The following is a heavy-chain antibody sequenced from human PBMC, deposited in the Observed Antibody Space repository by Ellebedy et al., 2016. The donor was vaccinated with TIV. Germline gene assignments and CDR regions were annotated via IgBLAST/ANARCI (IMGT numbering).Heavy chain of an antibody. CDR1: GFTFSNFV. Sequence: GESLKISCAASGFTFSNFVIHWVRQAPGKGLEWVALISDDGRNDFYARSVEGRFTISRDISNNTVSLQMNSLRTEDTAVYYCARGLTGTYYKGVFDHWGQGTLVSVSS. J-gene: IGHJ4*02. CDR3: ARGLTGTYYKGVFDH. D-gene: IGHD3-10*01. CDR2: ISDDGRND. V-gene: IGHV3-30*03.